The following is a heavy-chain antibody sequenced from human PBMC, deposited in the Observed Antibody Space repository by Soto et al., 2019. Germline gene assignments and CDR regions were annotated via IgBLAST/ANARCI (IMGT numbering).Heavy chain of an antibody. D-gene: IGHD3-16*01. V-gene: IGHV1-46*01. J-gene: IGHJ4*02. Sequence: ASVKVSCKASGYTFTNYYMHWVRQAPGQGLEWMGVIHYSGATPTYAQKFQGRVTMARDTSTSTVYVELSSLTSEDTAVYYCARGGPELATIGRFDYWGQGTPVTLSS. CDR1: GYTFTNYY. CDR2: IHYSGATP. CDR3: ARGGPELATIGRFDY.